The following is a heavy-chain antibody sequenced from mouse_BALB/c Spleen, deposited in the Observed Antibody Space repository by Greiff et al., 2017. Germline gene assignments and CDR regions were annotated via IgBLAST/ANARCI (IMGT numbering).Heavy chain of an antibody. V-gene: IGHV5-17*02. CDR2: ISSGSSTI. Sequence: DVQLVESGGGLVQPGGSRKLSCAASGFTFSSFGMHWVRQAPEKGLEWVAYISSGSSTIYYADTVKGRFTISRDNPKNTLFLQMTSLRSEDTAMYYCARRGLYDYFDDWGQGTTLTVSS. D-gene: IGHD2-3*01. CDR3: ARRGLYDYFDD. CDR1: GFTFSSFG. J-gene: IGHJ2*01.